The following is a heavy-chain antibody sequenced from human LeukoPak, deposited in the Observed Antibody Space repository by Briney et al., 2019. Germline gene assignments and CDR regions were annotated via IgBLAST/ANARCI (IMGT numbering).Heavy chain of an antibody. J-gene: IGHJ3*02. V-gene: IGHV3-23*01. CDR3: AKADATIGGAFDI. CDR1: GFIFKNYA. CDR2: ISGTSDTT. Sequence: PGGSLRLSCAAYGFIFKNYAMSWVRQAPGKGLEWVSIISGTSDTTRYGDSVRGRFTTSRDNPRNTLYLQMNSLRVDDTAVYYCAKADATIGGAFDIWGQGTMVTVSS. D-gene: IGHD3-3*01.